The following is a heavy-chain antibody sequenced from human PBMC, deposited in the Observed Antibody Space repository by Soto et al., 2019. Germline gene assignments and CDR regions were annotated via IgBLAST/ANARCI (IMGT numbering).Heavy chain of an antibody. CDR3: AHRILRTVFGLVTTTAIYFDF. J-gene: IGHJ4*02. Sequence: QITLNESGPTVVKPAETLTLTCTFSGFSLTTSGVGVGWIRQSPGKAPEWLALIYWDDDKRYSASLKSRLTITNDTSKNQEVLTMASVDPADTATYYCAHRILRTVFGLVTTTAIYFDFWGQGTPVVVSS. V-gene: IGHV2-5*02. CDR2: IYWDDDK. D-gene: IGHD3-3*01. CDR1: GFSLTTSGVG.